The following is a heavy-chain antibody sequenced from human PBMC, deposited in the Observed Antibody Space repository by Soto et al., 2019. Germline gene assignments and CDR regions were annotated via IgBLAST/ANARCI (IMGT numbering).Heavy chain of an antibody. CDR1: GGSISSYY. Sequence: SETLSLTCTVSGGSISSYYWSWIRQPPGKGLEWIGYIYYSGSTNYNPSLKSRVTISVDTSENQFSLKLSSVTAADTAVYYCARGAETYYDFWSGYYPPMGFDYWGQGTLVTVSS. J-gene: IGHJ4*02. V-gene: IGHV4-59*01. CDR3: ARGAETYYDFWSGYYPPMGFDY. CDR2: IYYSGST. D-gene: IGHD3-3*01.